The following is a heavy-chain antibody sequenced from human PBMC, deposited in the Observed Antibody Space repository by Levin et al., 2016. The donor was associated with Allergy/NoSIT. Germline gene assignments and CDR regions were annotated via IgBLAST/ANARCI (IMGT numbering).Heavy chain of an antibody. CDR3: ARDLSIFGVGNPNFDC. CDR1: RFTFSHYW. V-gene: IGHV3-7*03. D-gene: IGHD3-3*01. CDR2: IKEDGTEK. J-gene: IGHJ4*02. Sequence: GESLKISCAASRFTFSHYWMSWVRQAPGKGLEWVANIKEDGTEKYYLDSVKGRFTISRDNAKNSLYLQMSGLTAEDTAVYYCARDLSIFGVGNPNFDCWGQGTVVTVSS.